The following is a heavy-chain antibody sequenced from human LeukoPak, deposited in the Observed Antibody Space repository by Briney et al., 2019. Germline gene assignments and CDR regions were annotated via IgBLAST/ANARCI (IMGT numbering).Heavy chain of an antibody. CDR3: TRVRWSLYGMDV. V-gene: IGHV3-7*04. CDR2: IEQDGTAK. CDR1: GFTFSAYG. Sequence: PGGSLRLSCAASGFTFSAYGMTWVRQAPGKGLEWVSSIEQDGTAKFDVDSVKGRFTISRDNAKNPLYLQMNSLRADDTAVYYSTRVRWSLYGMDVWGQGTTVTVSS. J-gene: IGHJ6*02. D-gene: IGHD4-23*01.